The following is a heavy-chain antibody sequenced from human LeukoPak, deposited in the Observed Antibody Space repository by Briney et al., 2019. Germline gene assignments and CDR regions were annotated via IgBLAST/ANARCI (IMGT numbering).Heavy chain of an antibody. Sequence: KPSETLSLTCAVYGGSFSGYYWSWIRQPPGKGLEWLGEINHSGSTNYNPSLKSRVTISVDTSKNQFSLKLSSVTAADTAVYYCARQYSSSSDFDYWGQGTLVTVSS. D-gene: IGHD6-13*01. J-gene: IGHJ4*02. V-gene: IGHV4-34*01. CDR1: GGSFSGYY. CDR3: ARQYSSSSDFDY. CDR2: INHSGST.